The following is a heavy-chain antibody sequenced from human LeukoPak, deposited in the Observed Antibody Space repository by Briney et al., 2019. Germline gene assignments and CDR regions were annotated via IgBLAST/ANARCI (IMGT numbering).Heavy chain of an antibody. V-gene: IGHV1-8*01. J-gene: IGHJ3*02. Sequence: ASVKVSCKASGYTFTSYDINWVRQATGQGLEWMGWMNPNSGNTGYAQKFQGRVTITADKSTSTAYMELSSLRSEDTAVYYCASNGRNYGDYGAFDIWGQGTMVTVSS. CDR1: GYTFTSYD. D-gene: IGHD4-17*01. CDR2: MNPNSGNT. CDR3: ASNGRNYGDYGAFDI.